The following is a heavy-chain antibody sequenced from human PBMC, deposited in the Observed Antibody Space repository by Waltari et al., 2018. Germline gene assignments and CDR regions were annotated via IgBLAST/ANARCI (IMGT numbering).Heavy chain of an antibody. V-gene: IGHV1-3*01. Sequence: QVRLVQSGAEVKKPGASVKVSCKASGYTFTSYAMHWVRQAPGQRLEWMGWINAGNGNTKYSQKFQGRVTITRDTSASTAYMELSSLRSEDTAVYYCARPYGDYLPPDYWGQGTLVTVSS. CDR2: INAGNGNT. CDR1: GYTFTSYA. D-gene: IGHD4-17*01. J-gene: IGHJ4*02. CDR3: ARPYGDYLPPDY.